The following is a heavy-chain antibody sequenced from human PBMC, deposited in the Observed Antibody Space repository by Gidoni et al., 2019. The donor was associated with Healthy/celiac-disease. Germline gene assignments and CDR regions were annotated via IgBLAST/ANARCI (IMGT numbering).Heavy chain of an antibody. CDR1: GFTFGTYA. Sequence: QVQLVESGGGVVQPGRSLRLSCAAAGFTFGTYALHWVRQAPGKGLEWVAVISYDGSNKYYADSVKGRFTISRDNSKNTLYLQMNSLRAEDTAVYYCARDLYSGYDISQGYYYYYYMDVWGKGTTVTVSS. J-gene: IGHJ6*03. V-gene: IGHV3-30-3*01. CDR3: ARDLYSGYDISQGYYYYYYMDV. D-gene: IGHD5-12*01. CDR2: ISYDGSNK.